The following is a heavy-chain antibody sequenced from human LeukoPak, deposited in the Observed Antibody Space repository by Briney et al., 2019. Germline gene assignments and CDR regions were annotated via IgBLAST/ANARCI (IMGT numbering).Heavy chain of an antibody. V-gene: IGHV3-53*01. J-gene: IGHJ2*01. CDR1: GFTVSSNY. Sequence: GGSLRLSCAASGFTVSSNYMSWVRQAPGKGLEWVSVIYSGGSTYYADSVKGRFTISRDNSKNTLYLQMNSLRAEDTAVYYCARGLYSSSLTKINSGWYFDLWGRGTLVTVSS. D-gene: IGHD6-6*01. CDR2: IYSGGST. CDR3: ARGLYSSSLTKINSGWYFDL.